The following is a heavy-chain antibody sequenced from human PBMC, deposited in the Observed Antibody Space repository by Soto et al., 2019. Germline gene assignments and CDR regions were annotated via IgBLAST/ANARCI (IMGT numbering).Heavy chain of an antibody. CDR1: VCTFSSYW. CDR2: IKQDGSEK. D-gene: IGHD2-2*01. V-gene: IGHV3-7*03. J-gene: IGHJ6*01. Sequence: PGGSVRLSCASSVCTFSSYWMSCVRHSPGKWLEWVANIKQDGSEKYYVDSVRGRFTISRDNAKNSLYLQMNSLRAEDTAVYYCAAGVVVQVAYYGMDVWGQAPSFSVSS. CDR3: AAGVVVQVAYYGMDV.